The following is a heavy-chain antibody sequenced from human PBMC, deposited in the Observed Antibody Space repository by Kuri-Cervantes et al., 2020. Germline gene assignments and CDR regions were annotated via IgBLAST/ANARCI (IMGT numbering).Heavy chain of an antibody. V-gene: IGHV3-74*01. CDR1: GFTFSNYW. CDR3: ARDLGPFDF. CDR2: INSDGSST. J-gene: IGHJ4*02. Sequence: GGSLRLSCVAPGFTFSNYWMHWVRQAPGKGLVWVSAINSDGSSTNYAGSVKGRFTISRDNAKNTLYLQMISLRVEDTGDYYCARDLGPFDFWGRGSLVTVSS.